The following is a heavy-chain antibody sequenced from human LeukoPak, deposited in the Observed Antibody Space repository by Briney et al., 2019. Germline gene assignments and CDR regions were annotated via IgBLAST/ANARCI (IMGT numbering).Heavy chain of an antibody. J-gene: IGHJ5*02. V-gene: IGHV3-23*01. CDR2: ISGSGST. CDR1: GFTFSHYA. Sequence: GGSLRLSCAASGFTFSHYAMTWVRQAPGKGLEWVSSISGSGSTYTADSVKGRFTISRDNSKNTLYLQLSSLRAEDTAVYYCARGSGGYYNWLDPWGQGTLVTVSS. CDR3: ARGSGGYYNWLDP. D-gene: IGHD3-10*01.